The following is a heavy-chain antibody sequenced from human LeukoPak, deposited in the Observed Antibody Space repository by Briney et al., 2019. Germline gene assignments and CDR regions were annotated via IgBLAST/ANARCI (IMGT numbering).Heavy chain of an antibody. D-gene: IGHD3-22*01. J-gene: IGHJ5*02. CDR1: GFTFSAYA. V-gene: IGHV3-23*01. CDR3: AKHDPRRVVITNWFDP. CDR2: ISGSGGIT. Sequence: GGSLRLSCAASGFTFSAYAISWVRQAPGKGLEWVSAISGSGGITYYADSVKGRFTISRGNSKNTLYLQMYSLRAEDTAVYYCAKHDPRRVVITNWFDPWGQGTLVTVSS.